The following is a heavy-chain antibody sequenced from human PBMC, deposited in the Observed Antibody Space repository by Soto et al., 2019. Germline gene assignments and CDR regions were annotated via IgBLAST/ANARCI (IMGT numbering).Heavy chain of an antibody. J-gene: IGHJ4*02. Sequence: GESLKISCAASGFTFSSYWMSWVRQAPGKGLEWVANIKQDGSEKYYVDSVKGRFTISRDNAKNSLYLQMNSLRAEDTAVYYCARDRWYYDSSGYYYFDYWGQGTLVTVSS. V-gene: IGHV3-7*03. CDR3: ARDRWYYDSSGYYYFDY. CDR2: IKQDGSEK. CDR1: GFTFSSYW. D-gene: IGHD3-22*01.